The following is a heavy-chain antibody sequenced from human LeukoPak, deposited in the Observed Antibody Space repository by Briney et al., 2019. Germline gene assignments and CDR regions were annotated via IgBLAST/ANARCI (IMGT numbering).Heavy chain of an antibody. D-gene: IGHD6-13*01. CDR3: ARDTGISSRFDS. CDR2: IKSKANGGTT. J-gene: IGHJ5*01. V-gene: IGHV3-15*01. CDR1: GFTFSNAW. Sequence: GGSLRLSCAASGFTFSNAWMTWVRQAPGKGLEWVGRIKSKANGGTTDYAAPVKGRFTISRDDSKNTLYLQMNSLRAEDTAVYYCARDTGISSRFDSWGQGTLVTVSS.